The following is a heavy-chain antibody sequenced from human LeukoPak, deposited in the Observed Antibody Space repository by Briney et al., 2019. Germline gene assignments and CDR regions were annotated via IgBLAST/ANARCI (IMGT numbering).Heavy chain of an antibody. D-gene: IGHD2-21*02. Sequence: SETLSLTCTVSGDSISSSSHYWGWIRQPPGKTLEWIGSLHHTGRSYSSAALKSRVNISMDMSKGQFSLKLNSVTAADSGVYYCVAEMTASAAFDIWGRGTLVAVSS. CDR1: GDSISSSSHY. CDR3: VAEMTASAAFDI. V-gene: IGHV4-39*01. CDR2: LHHTGRS. J-gene: IGHJ3*02.